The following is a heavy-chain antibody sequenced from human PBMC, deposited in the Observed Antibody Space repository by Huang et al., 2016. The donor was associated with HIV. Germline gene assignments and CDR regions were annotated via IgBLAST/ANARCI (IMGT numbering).Heavy chain of an antibody. D-gene: IGHD5-12*01. Sequence: EVQLWESGGTLVQPGGSLRLSCGASGFTFSNYAMSWVRQAPGKGLEGVSFISGSSGTIYYADSVKGRFTISRDNVKKTVYLQRNSLRVEDAAVYYCAKDRGDGYSGYDYDYWGQGTLVTVSS. CDR2: ISGSSGTI. CDR1: GFTFSNYA. J-gene: IGHJ4*02. V-gene: IGHV3-23*01. CDR3: AKDRGDGYSGYDYDY.